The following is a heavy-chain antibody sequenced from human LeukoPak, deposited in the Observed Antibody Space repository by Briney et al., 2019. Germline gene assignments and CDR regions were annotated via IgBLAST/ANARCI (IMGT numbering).Heavy chain of an antibody. J-gene: IGHJ2*01. CDR2: IYYSGST. D-gene: IGHD6-13*01. V-gene: IGHV4-59*08. CDR3: ARRGSSSWYSGLGHWYFDL. CDR1: GGSISSYY. Sequence: EPSETLSLTCTVSGGSISSYYWSWIRQPPGKGLEWIGYIYYSGSTNYNPSLKSRVTISVDTSKNQFSLRLSSVTAADTAVYFCARRGSSSWYSGLGHWYFDLWGRGTLVTVSS.